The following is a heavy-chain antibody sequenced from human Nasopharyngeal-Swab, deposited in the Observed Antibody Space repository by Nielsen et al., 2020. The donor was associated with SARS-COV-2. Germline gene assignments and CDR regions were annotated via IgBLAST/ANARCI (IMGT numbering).Heavy chain of an antibody. CDR3: ARANLAYCGGDCYSPLDY. CDR2: ISYDGSNK. J-gene: IGHJ4*02. Sequence: SCAASGFTFRSYAMHWVRQAPGNGLAWVAVISYDGSNKYYADSVKGRFTISRDNSKNTLYLQMNSLRAEDTAVHYCARANLAYCGGDCYSPLDYWGQGTLVTVSS. D-gene: IGHD2-21*02. CDR1: GFTFRSYA. V-gene: IGHV3-30-3*01.